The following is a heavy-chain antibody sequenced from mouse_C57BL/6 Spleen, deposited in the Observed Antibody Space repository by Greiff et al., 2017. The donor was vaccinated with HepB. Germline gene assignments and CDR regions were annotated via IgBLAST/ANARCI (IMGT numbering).Heavy chain of an antibody. V-gene: IGHV1-53*01. Sequence: QVHVKQPGTELVKPGASVKLSCKASGYTFTSYWMHWVKQRPGQGLEWIGNINPSNGGTNYNEKFKSKATLTVDKSSSTAYMQLSSLTSEDSAVYYCARSRYDYDGTFDVWGTGTTVTVSS. CDR2: INPSNGGT. CDR3: ARSRYDYDGTFDV. CDR1: GYTFTSYW. D-gene: IGHD2-4*01. J-gene: IGHJ1*03.